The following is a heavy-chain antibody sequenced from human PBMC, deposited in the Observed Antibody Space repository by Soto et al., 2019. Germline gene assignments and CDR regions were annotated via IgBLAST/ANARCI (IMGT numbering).Heavy chain of an antibody. CDR1: GDTFTFYS. CDR3: ASSYGSGYRAFDY. Sequence: QVQLVQSGAEVKKPGSSVRVSCKASGDTFTFYSINWVRQAPGLGLEWMGRINPILSMSNYAQRFQGRVTMTADKXTSTAYMELSSRRSEDTAMYYCASSYGSGYRAFDYWGQGALVTVSS. D-gene: IGHD3-10*01. J-gene: IGHJ4*02. V-gene: IGHV1-69*02. CDR2: INPILSMS.